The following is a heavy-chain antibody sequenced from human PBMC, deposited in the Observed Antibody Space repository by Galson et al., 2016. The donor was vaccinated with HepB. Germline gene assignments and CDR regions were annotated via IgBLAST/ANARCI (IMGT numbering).Heavy chain of an antibody. CDR3: RTNAY. Sequence: SLRLSCAASGFSFSNSWMSWVRQTPGKGLEWVANINQDGREMSYADSVKGRFTISRDNAKNSLYLQMNNLRAEDTAVYYCRTNAYWGQGTLVTVSS. D-gene: IGHD2-2*01. J-gene: IGHJ4*02. V-gene: IGHV3-7*03. CDR1: GFSFSNSW. CDR2: INQDGREM.